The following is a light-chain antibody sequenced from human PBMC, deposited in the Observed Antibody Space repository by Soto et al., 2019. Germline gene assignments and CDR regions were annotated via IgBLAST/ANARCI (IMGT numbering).Light chain of an antibody. CDR2: GAS. CDR1: QSVSSSY. V-gene: IGKV3-20*01. CDR3: QQFCSSPLP. J-gene: IGKJ4*01. Sequence: EIVLTQSPGTLSLSPGERATLSCRASQSVSSSYLAWYQQKPDQAPRLLIYGASSRATGIPDRFSGSGSGKEFTLTISRLEPEDFAVYYRQQFCSSPLPFGGGTKVEIK.